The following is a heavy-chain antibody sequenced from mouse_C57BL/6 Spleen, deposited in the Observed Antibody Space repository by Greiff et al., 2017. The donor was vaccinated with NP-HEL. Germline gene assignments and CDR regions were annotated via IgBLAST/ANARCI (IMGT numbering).Heavy chain of an antibody. J-gene: IGHJ3*01. CDR2: IYPRSGNT. Sequence: QVQLKQSGAELARPGASVKLSCKASGYTFTSYGISWVKQRTGQGLEWIGEIYPRSGNTYYNEKFKGKATLTADKSSSTAYMELRSLTSEDSAVYFCVIYYDYDEGFAYWGQGTLVTVSA. CDR1: GYTFTSYG. CDR3: VIYYDYDEGFAY. D-gene: IGHD2-4*01. V-gene: IGHV1-81*01.